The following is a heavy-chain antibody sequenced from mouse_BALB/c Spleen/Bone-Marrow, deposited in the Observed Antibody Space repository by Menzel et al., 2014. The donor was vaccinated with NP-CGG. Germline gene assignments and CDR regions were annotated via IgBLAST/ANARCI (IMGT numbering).Heavy chain of an antibody. CDR2: IRNKANGYTT. D-gene: IGHD1-2*01. CDR3: ARDIGRLLFDY. CDR1: GFTFTDYY. J-gene: IGHJ2*01. Sequence: DVMLVESGGGLVQPGGSPRLSCETSGFTFTDYYMNWVRQPPGKALEWLGFIRNKANGYTTEYSASVKGRFTISRDNSQSILYLQMNTLRAEDSATYYCARDIGRLLFDYWGQGTTLTVSS. V-gene: IGHV7-3*02.